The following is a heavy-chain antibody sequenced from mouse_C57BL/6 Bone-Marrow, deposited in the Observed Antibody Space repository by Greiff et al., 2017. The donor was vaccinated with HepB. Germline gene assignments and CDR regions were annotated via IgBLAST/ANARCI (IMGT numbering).Heavy chain of an antibody. CDR3: ARLANYDGYWYFDV. Sequence: EVQVVESGGGLVQPGGSLSLSCAASGFTFTDYYMSWVRQPPGKALEWLGFIRNKANGYTTEYSASVKGRFTISRDNSQSILYLQMNALRAEDSATYYCARLANYDGYWYFDVWGTGTTVTVSS. CDR1: GFTFTDYY. D-gene: IGHD2-4*01. CDR2: IRNKANGYTT. V-gene: IGHV7-3*01. J-gene: IGHJ1*03.